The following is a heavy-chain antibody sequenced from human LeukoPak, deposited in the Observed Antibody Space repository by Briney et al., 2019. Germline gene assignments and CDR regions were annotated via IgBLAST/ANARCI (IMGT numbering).Heavy chain of an antibody. CDR2: ISSSSSYL. J-gene: IGHJ4*02. D-gene: IGHD4-17*01. Sequence: GGSLRLSCAASGFTFSSYEMDWVRQAPGKGLEWVSSISSSSSYLYYADSVKGRFTISRDNAKNSLYLQMNSLRAEDTAVYYCARATYGDPPDYWGQGTLVTVSS. CDR3: ARATYGDPPDY. V-gene: IGHV3-21*01. CDR1: GFTFSSYE.